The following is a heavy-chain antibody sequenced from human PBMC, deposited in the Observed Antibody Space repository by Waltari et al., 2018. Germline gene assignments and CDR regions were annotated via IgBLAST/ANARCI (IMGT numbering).Heavy chain of an antibody. V-gene: IGHV1-8*03. CDR3: ARGRPRFYYYYGMDV. Sequence: QVQLVQSGAEVKKPGASVKVSCKASGYTFTSYDINWVRQATGQGLEWMGWMKPNSGNTGDAQKFQGRVTITRNTSISTAYMELSSLRSEDTAVYYCARGRPRFYYYYGMDVWGQGTTVTVSS. CDR1: GYTFTSYD. CDR2: MKPNSGNT. J-gene: IGHJ6*02.